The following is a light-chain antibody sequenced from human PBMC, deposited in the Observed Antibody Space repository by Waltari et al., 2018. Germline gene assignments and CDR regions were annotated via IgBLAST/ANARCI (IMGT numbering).Light chain of an antibody. V-gene: IGLV2-23*02. J-gene: IGLJ1*01. CDR1: SSDVGNYNL. CDR2: EVS. Sequence: QSALTQPASVSGSPGQSITISCTGTSSDVGNYNLVSWYQQPPGQAPKHLIDEVSQRPSGVSNRFSGSKSGNTASLTISGLQPEDETDYYCCSYAGHSTYVFGTGTKVTVL. CDR3: CSYAGHSTYV.